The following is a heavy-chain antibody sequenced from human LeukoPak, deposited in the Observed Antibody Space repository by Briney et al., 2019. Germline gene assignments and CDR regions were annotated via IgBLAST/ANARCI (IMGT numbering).Heavy chain of an antibody. CDR1: GGSISSGSYY. CDR2: IYTSGST. V-gene: IGHV4-61*02. D-gene: IGHD2-2*01. J-gene: IGHJ6*03. CDR3: ARDESSTSSPSNYMDV. Sequence: SETLSLTCTVSGGSISSGSYYWSWIRQPAGKGLEWIGRIYTSGSTNYNPSLKSRVTISVDTSKNQFSLKLSSVTAADTAVYYCARDESSTSSPSNYMDVWGKGTTVTVSS.